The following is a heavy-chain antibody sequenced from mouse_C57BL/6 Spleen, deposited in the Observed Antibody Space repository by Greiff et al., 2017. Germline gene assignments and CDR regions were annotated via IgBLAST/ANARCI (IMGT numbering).Heavy chain of an antibody. CDR2: IFPGSGST. D-gene: IGHD1-1*01. J-gene: IGHJ4*01. CDR1: GYTFTDYY. Sequence: VQLQQSGPELVKPGASVKISCKASGYTFTDYYINWVKQRPGQGLEWIGWIFPGSGSTYYNEKFQGKATLTVDKSSSTAYMLLSSLTSEDSAVYFCARWGDYYGSSCGAMDYWGQGTSVTVSS. CDR3: ARWGDYYGSSCGAMDY. V-gene: IGHV1-75*01.